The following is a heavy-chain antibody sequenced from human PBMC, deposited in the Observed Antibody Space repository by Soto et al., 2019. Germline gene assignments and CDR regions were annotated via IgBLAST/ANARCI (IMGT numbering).Heavy chain of an antibody. V-gene: IGHV3-74*01. CDR3: VRGDGDRYDGHGYLGRH. J-gene: IGHJ4*02. D-gene: IGHD3-22*01. CDR1: GFTFSIYW. Sequence: EVQLVESGGGLVQPGGSLRLSCAASGFTFSIYWMHWVRQAPGKGLVWVSRMNMDGSRTSYADFAKGRFTISRDDAKSRVNLQMSNLRAEDTAVYYCVRGDGDRYDGHGYLGRHWGQGTLVTVSS. CDR2: MNMDGSRT.